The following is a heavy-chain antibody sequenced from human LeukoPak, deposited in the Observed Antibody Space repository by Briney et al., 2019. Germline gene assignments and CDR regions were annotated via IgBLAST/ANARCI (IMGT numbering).Heavy chain of an antibody. Sequence: PSQTLSLTCAVSGGSISSGGYSWSWIRQPPGKGLEWIGYIYHSGSTNYNPSLKSRVTISVDTSKNQFSLKLSSVTAADTAVYYCARADDYGDQFDYWGQGTLVTVSS. V-gene: IGHV4-30-2*01. CDR3: ARADDYGDQFDY. CDR2: IYHSGST. J-gene: IGHJ4*02. D-gene: IGHD4-17*01. CDR1: GGSISSGGYS.